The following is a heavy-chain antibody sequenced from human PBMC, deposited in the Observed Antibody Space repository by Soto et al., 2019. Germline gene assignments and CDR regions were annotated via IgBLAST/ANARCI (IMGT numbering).Heavy chain of an antibody. CDR2: IYYSGST. J-gene: IGHJ4*02. V-gene: IGHV4-31*03. Sequence: SETLSLTCTVSGGSISSGGYYWSWIRQHPGKGLEWIGYIYYSGSTYYNPSLKSRVTISVDTSKNQFSLRLSSVTAADTAVYYCARSRMVRGVISRGIDYWGQATLVTVSS. CDR3: ARSRMVRGVISRGIDY. CDR1: GGSISSGGYY. D-gene: IGHD3-10*01.